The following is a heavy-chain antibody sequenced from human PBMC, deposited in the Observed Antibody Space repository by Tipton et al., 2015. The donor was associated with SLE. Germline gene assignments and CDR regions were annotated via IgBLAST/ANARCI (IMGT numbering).Heavy chain of an antibody. V-gene: IGHV3-23*01. CDR3: AREFSGPVAKAGTFDY. CDR1: GFTFSSYA. D-gene: IGHD1-1*01. CDR2: ISGSGGST. J-gene: IGHJ4*02. Sequence: LRLSCAASGFTFSSYAMSWVRQAPGKGLEWVSAISGSGGSTYYADSVKGRFTISRDNSKNTLYLQMDSLRPEDTAVFFCAREFSGPVAKAGTFDYWGQGTLVTVSS.